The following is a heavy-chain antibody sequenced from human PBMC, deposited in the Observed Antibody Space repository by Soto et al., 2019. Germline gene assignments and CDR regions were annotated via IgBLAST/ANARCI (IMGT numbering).Heavy chain of an antibody. D-gene: IGHD5-12*01. CDR3: AKNQGGYDPRRPYYYYGMDV. Sequence: GGSLRLSCAASGFTFSSYGMHWVRQAPGKGLEWVAVISYDGSNKYYADSVKGRFTISRDNSKNTLYLQMNSLRAEDTAVYYCAKNQGGYDPRRPYYYYGMDVWGQGTTVTVSS. V-gene: IGHV3-30*18. J-gene: IGHJ6*02. CDR1: GFTFSSYG. CDR2: ISYDGSNK.